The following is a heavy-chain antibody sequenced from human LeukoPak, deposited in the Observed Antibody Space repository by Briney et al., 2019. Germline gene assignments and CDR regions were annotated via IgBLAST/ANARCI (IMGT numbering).Heavy chain of an antibody. J-gene: IGHJ4*02. V-gene: IGHV3-30*18. CDR3: AKDAGLVGAPDY. Sequence: PGGSLRLSCAASGFTFSSYGMHWVRQAPGKGLEWVAVISYDGSNKCYADSVKGRFTISRDNSKNMLYLQMNSLRAEDTAVYYCAKDAGLVGAPDYWGQGTLVTVSS. D-gene: IGHD1-26*01. CDR2: ISYDGSNK. CDR1: GFTFSSYG.